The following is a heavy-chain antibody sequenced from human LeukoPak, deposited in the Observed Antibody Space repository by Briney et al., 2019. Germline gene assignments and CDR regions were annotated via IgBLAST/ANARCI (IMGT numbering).Heavy chain of an antibody. D-gene: IGHD4-11*01. CDR3: VRDDNYGIFVNVDY. CDR1: GYSFILYG. V-gene: IGHV1-18*01. Sequence: ASVKVSCKTSGYSFILYGISWVRQAPGQGPEWMGWISTSTGDTKYTQKFQGRVTLTTDTSTSTAYMELSSLRSDDTAVYYCVRDDNYGIFVNVDYWGQGTLVTVSS. CDR2: ISTSTGDT. J-gene: IGHJ4*02.